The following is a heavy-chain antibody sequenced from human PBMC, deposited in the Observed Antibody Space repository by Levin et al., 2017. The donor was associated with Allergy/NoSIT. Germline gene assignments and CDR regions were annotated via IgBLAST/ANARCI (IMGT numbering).Heavy chain of an antibody. CDR3: ARGPEV. CDR2: ISTNSAYI. Sequence: GGSLRLSCSASGFTFNIYTMNWVRQAPGKGLEWISFISTNSAYIFYADSVRGRFTISKDNAKGSLYLQMNSLRADDTAIYYCARGPEVWGQGTPVTVSS. CDR1: GFTFNIYT. V-gene: IGHV3-21*01. J-gene: IGHJ4*02.